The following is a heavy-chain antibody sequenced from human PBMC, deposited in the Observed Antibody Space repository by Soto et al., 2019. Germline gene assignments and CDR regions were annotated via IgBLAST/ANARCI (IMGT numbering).Heavy chain of an antibody. CDR3: AHAYGGRSLY. Sequence: QITLKESGPTLVKPTQTLTLTCTFSGFSLTTDRVGVGWIRQPPGEALEWLAVIYWDDSKTYRPSLESRLTITEDTSKNQVALTMPNMDSLDTATSYCAHAYGGRSLYWGQGTLVTVSS. D-gene: IGHD1-26*01. CDR2: IYWDDSK. V-gene: IGHV2-5*02. CDR1: GFSLTTDRVG. J-gene: IGHJ4*02.